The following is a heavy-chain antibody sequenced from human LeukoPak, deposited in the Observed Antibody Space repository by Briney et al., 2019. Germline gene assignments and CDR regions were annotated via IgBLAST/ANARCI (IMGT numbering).Heavy chain of an antibody. CDR3: ARHVDDYSNFDY. CDR2: IYYSGST. V-gene: IGHV4-59*08. CDR1: GGSISSYY. J-gene: IGHJ4*02. Sequence: SETLSLTCTVSGGSISSYYWSWIRQPPGKGLEWIGYIYYSGSTNCNPSLKSRVTISVDTSKNQFSLKLSSVTAADTAVYYCARHVDDYSNFDYWGQGTLVTVSS. D-gene: IGHD4-11*01.